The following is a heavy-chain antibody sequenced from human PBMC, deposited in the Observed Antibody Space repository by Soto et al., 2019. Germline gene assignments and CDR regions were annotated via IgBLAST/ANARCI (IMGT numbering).Heavy chain of an antibody. CDR1: GFTFSTYT. CDR3: AKGASTLRMDV. CDR2: IIQSGET. V-gene: IGHV3-23*01. D-gene: IGHD4-17*01. Sequence: PGGSLRLSCAASGFTFSTYTMSWVRQAPGEGLEWVSGIIQSGETFYADSVKGRFTISRDNSKNTLNLQMNSLRAEDTAVYYCAKGASTLRMDVWGQGTTVTVSS. J-gene: IGHJ6*02.